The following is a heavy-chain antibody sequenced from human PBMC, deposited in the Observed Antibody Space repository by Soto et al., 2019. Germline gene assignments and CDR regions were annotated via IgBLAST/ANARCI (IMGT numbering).Heavy chain of an antibody. CDR2: IKEDGSER. CDR1: GFSFGTYW. D-gene: IGHD3-3*01. V-gene: IGHV3-7*03. Sequence: PGGSLRLSCAVSGFSFGTYWMSWVRQAPGKGLEWLASIKEDGSERYYLDSVKGRFTISRDNDKDSLSLQMNSLRGEDTAFYYCARDVGPVTIFGEALSGYFDFWGQGTLVTVSS. J-gene: IGHJ4*02. CDR3: ARDVGPVTIFGEALSGYFDF.